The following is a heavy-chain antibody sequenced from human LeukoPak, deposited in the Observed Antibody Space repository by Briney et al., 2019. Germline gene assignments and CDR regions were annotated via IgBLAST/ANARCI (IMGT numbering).Heavy chain of an antibody. V-gene: IGHV4-59*12. Sequence: SETLSLTCTVSGGSISSYYWSWIRQPPGKGLEWIGYIYYSGSTNYNPSLKSRVTISVDTSKNQFSLKLSSVTAADTAVYHCARDKNPYYYGSGSYSLFDYWGQGTLVTVSS. CDR1: GGSISSYY. J-gene: IGHJ4*02. CDR2: IYYSGST. CDR3: ARDKNPYYYGSGSYSLFDY. D-gene: IGHD3-10*01.